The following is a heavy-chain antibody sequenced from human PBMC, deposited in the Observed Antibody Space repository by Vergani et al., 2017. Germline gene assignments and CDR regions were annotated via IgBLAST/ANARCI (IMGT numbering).Heavy chain of an antibody. J-gene: IGHJ6*03. CDR3: ARPARGYSYYYYMDV. D-gene: IGHD3-22*01. Sequence: EVQLVESGGGLVQPGGSLRLSCAASGFTFSSYEMNWVRQAPGKGLEWVSYISSSGSTIYYADSVKGRFTISRDNAKNSLYPQMNSLRAEDTAVYYCARPARGYSYYYYMDVWGKGTTVTVSS. CDR1: GFTFSSYE. CDR2: ISSSGSTI. V-gene: IGHV3-48*03.